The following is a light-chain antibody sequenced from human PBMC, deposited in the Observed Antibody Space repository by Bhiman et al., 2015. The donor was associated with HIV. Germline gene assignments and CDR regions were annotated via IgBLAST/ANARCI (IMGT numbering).Light chain of an antibody. V-gene: IGLV3-25*03. CDR2: KDS. Sequence: SSELTQDPVVSVALGQTVTITCQGDSLRGFYVGWYQQKPGQAPVLVIYKDSERPSGIPERFSGSSSGTTVTLTISGVQAEDEADYFCQSADSSGTLNWVFGGGTKLTVL. CDR1: SLRGF. CDR3: QSADSSGTLNWV. J-gene: IGLJ3*02.